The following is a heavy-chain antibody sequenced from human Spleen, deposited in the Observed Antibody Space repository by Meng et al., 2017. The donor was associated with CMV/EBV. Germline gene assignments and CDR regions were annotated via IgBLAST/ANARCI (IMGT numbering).Heavy chain of an antibody. CDR3: ARDRYLYGDYGWFDP. J-gene: IGHJ5*02. Sequence: SETLSLTCTVSGGSITTSTYNWSWIRQPPGKGLEWIGYIYYSGSTRYNPSLKSRVTISVDTSKNQFSLKLSSVTAADTAVYYCARDRYLYGDYGWFDPWGQGTLVTVSS. D-gene: IGHD4-17*01. CDR1: GGSITTSTYN. V-gene: IGHV4-61*01. CDR2: IYYSGST.